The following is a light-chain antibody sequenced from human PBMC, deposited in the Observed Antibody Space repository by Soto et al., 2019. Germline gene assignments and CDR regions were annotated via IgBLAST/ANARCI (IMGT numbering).Light chain of an antibody. CDR1: QSFSSN. CDR3: QQYNGWPKT. Sequence: EIVMTQSPATLSVSPGERATLSCRASQSFSSNLAWFQHKPGQDPRLLIYDASTRATAIPARFSGSGSGTDFTLTISSLQSEDFAVYYCQQYNGWPKTFGQGTKVEI. V-gene: IGKV3-15*01. CDR2: DAS. J-gene: IGKJ1*01.